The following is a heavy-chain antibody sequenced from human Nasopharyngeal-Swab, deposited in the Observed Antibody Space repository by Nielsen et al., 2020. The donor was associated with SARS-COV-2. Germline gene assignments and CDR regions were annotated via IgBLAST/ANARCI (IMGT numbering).Heavy chain of an antibody. CDR3: ARSFRGTTPRDAFDI. D-gene: IGHD1-7*01. J-gene: IGHJ3*02. CDR1: GGSFRGYY. V-gene: IGHV4-34*01. CDR2: INHSGST. Sequence: SETLSLTCAVYGGSFRGYYWSWIRQPPGKGLEWIGEINHSGSTNYNPSLKSRVTISVDTSKHQFSLKLSSVTAADTAVYYCARSFRGTTPRDAFDIWGQGTMVTVSS.